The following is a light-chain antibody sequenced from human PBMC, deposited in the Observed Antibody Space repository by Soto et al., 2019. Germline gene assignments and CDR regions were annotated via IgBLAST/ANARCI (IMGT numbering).Light chain of an antibody. Sequence: DIQMTQSPSSLSASVGDRDTITCRASQGVSNYLAWYQQIPGKVPKLLISAASTLQSGVPSRFSGSGSGTDFTLTISSLQPEDVATYYCQKYTNVPAFGGGTNVEIK. CDR3: QKYTNVPA. CDR1: QGVSNY. J-gene: IGKJ4*01. V-gene: IGKV1-27*01. CDR2: AAS.